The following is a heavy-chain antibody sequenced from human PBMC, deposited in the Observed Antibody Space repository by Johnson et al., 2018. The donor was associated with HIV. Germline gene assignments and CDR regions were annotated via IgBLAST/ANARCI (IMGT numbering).Heavy chain of an antibody. V-gene: IGHV3-30*02. J-gene: IGHJ3*02. CDR3: AKDRTGFDAFDI. CDR1: GFTFSSYG. D-gene: IGHD1-1*01. CDR2: IRYDGSNK. Sequence: VQLVESGGGVVQPGGSLRLSCAASGFTFSSYGMHWVRQAPGKGLEWVAFIRYDGSNKYCADSVKGRFTISRDNSKNTLYLQMNSLRAEDTAVYYCAKDRTGFDAFDIWGQGTMVTVSS.